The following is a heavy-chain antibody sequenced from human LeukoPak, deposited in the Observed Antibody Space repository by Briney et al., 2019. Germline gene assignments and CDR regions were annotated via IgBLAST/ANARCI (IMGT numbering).Heavy chain of an antibody. CDR2: IYHSGST. CDR3: ARYDVWGTYRAFDY. V-gene: IGHV4-4*02. Sequence: SETLSLTCAVSGGSINSNNWWSWVRQSPGKGLEWIGEIYHSGSTNYNPSLKSRVTISVDKSKNQFSLKLSSVTAADTAVYYCARYDVWGTYRAFDYWGQGTLVTVSS. D-gene: IGHD3-16*02. J-gene: IGHJ4*02. CDR1: GGSINSNNW.